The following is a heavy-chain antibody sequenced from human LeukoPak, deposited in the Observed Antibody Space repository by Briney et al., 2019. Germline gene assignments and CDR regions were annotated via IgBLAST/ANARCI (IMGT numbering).Heavy chain of an antibody. V-gene: IGHV3-30-3*01. CDR1: GFTFSSYA. J-gene: IGHJ4*02. D-gene: IGHD6-19*01. Sequence: GGSLRLSCAASGFTFSSYAMSWVRQAPGKGLEWVALISYDGNNRYYADSVKGRFTISRDNSKNTLYLQMNSLRAEDTALYYCARAPYTSGWYYFGFWGQGTLVTVSS. CDR3: ARAPYTSGWYYFGF. CDR2: ISYDGNNR.